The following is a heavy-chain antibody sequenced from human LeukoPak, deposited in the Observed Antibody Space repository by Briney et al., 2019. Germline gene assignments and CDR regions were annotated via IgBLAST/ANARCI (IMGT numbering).Heavy chain of an antibody. Sequence: SVKVSCKASGGTFSIYAISGGRQAPGQGLEWMGGIIPIFGTANYAQKFQGRVTITAVKATSTAYMELSSLRSEDTAVYYCARDLKGSGYSYGPFHYWGQGTLVTVSS. CDR3: ARDLKGSGYSYGPFHY. D-gene: IGHD5-18*01. J-gene: IGHJ4*02. CDR1: GGTFSIYA. CDR2: IIPIFGTA. V-gene: IGHV1-69*06.